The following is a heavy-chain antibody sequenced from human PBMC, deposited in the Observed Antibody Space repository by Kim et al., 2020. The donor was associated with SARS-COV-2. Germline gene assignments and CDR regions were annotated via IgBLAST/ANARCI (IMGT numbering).Heavy chain of an antibody. D-gene: IGHD1-1*01. Sequence: DGSNKYYAGSVKGRFTISRDNSKNTLYLQMNSLRAEDTAVYYCARANWFDYWGQGTLVTVSS. CDR3: ARANWFDY. J-gene: IGHJ4*02. CDR2: DGSNK. V-gene: IGHV3-30-3*01.